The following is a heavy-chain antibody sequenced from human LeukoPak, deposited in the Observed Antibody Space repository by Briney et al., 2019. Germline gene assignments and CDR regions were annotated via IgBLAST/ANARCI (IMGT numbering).Heavy chain of an antibody. CDR2: IYYSGST. D-gene: IGHD3-3*01. Sequence: PSETLSLTCTVSGGSISSSSYYWGWVRQPPGKGLEWIGSIYYSGSTYYNPSLKSRVTISVDRSKNQFSLKLSSVTAADTAVYYCARDKTGRDDFMDVWGKGTTVTVSS. CDR3: ARDKTGRDDFMDV. CDR1: GGSISSSSYY. J-gene: IGHJ6*03. V-gene: IGHV4-39*07.